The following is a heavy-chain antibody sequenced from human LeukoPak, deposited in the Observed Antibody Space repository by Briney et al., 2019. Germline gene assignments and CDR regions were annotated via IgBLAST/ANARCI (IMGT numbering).Heavy chain of an antibody. D-gene: IGHD2-15*01. CDR2: IYYSGST. CDR3: ASPYCSGGSCYPFDY. Sequence: PSETLSLTCTVSGGSISSSSYYWGWIRQPPGKGLEWIGSIYYSGSTYYNPSLKSRVTISVDTSKNQFSLKLSSVTAADTAVYYCASPYCSGGSCYPFDYWGQGTLVTVSS. CDR1: GGSISSSSYY. V-gene: IGHV4-39*01. J-gene: IGHJ4*02.